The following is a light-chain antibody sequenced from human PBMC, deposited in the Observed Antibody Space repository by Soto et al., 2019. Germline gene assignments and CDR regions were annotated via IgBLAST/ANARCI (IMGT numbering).Light chain of an antibody. Sequence: VPTHAPTTMTLPLLERDTLSCRLSQSVSSYLAWYQQKPGQAPRLLIYGASTRATGIPARFSGSGSGTEFTLTISSLQPEDFAVYYCQQDNNWPRFTFGEGTKVDI. CDR2: GAS. CDR3: QQDNNWPRFT. V-gene: IGKV3-15*01. CDR1: QSVSSY. J-gene: IGKJ4*02.